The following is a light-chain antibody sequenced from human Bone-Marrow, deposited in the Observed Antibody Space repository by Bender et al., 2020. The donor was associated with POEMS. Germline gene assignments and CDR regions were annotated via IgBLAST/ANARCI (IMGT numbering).Light chain of an antibody. CDR1: SSDVGRYDL. Sequence: QSVLTQPPSVSGSLGQSITISCTGTSSDVGRYDLVPWYQQHPGKAPKFMIYEVNKRPSGVSNRFSGSKSGNTASLTVSGLQAEDEADYYCSSYTGSNNLIFGGGTKLTVL. J-gene: IGLJ2*01. CDR3: SSYTGSNNLI. V-gene: IGLV2-14*02. CDR2: EVN.